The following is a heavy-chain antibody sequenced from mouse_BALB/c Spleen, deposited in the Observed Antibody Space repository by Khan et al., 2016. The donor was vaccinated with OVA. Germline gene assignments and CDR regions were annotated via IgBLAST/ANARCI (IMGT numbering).Heavy chain of an antibody. CDR2: ISPGSGDT. D-gene: IGHD1-2*01. Sequence: QVQLQQSGAELARPGASVNLSCKASGYTFTDYYINWVKQRTGQGLEWIGEISPGSGDTYYNEKFKGKATLTADTSSRPVYMQLSSLTAEASAVYFCARRNYFGYTFAYWGQGTLVTVSA. CDR3: ARRNYFGYTFAY. J-gene: IGHJ3*01. CDR1: GYTFTDYY. V-gene: IGHV1-77*01.